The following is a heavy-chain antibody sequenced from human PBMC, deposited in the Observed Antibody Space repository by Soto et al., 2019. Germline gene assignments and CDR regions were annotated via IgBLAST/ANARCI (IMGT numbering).Heavy chain of an antibody. Sequence: QLQLQESGPGLVRSSETLSLTCSVSGASISTSSDFWGWIRQAPGKGLEWIGNVYQSGTTRLNPSLKSRVSIVVDRSKNLFSLELNSATAADRAVYYCARQPESTSYFDYWGQGILVTVSS. CDR1: GASISTSSDF. CDR2: VYQSGTT. CDR3: ARQPESTSYFDY. D-gene: IGHD2-2*01. V-gene: IGHV4-39*01. J-gene: IGHJ4*02.